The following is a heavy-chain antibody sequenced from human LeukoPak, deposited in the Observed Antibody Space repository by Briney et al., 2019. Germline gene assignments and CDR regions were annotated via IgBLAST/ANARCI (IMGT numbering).Heavy chain of an antibody. V-gene: IGHV3-7*01. CDR1: GFSLSGYW. D-gene: IGHD5-24*01. CDR2: IKRDGSEE. J-gene: IGHJ5*02. CDR3: AREVEAALDP. Sequence: TGGSLRLSCAASGFSLSGYWMSWVRQAPGKRLEWVANIKRDGSEENYVDSVKGRFTVSRDNAKNSLYLQMSSLRVEDTAVYYCAREVEAALDPWGQGTLVTVSS.